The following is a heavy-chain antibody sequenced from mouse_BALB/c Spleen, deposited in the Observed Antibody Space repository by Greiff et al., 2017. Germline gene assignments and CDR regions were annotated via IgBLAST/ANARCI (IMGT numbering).Heavy chain of an antibody. D-gene: IGHD2-14*01. Sequence: EVQLQESGPSLVKPSQTLSLTCSVTGDSITSGYWNWIRKFPGNKLEYMGYISYSGSTYYNPSLKSRISITRDTSKNQYYLQLNSVTTEDTATYYCARYPYRCDGYFDYWGQGTTLTVSS. CDR3: ARYPYRCDGYFDY. CDR1: GDSITSGY. CDR2: ISYSGST. J-gene: IGHJ2*01. V-gene: IGHV3-8*02.